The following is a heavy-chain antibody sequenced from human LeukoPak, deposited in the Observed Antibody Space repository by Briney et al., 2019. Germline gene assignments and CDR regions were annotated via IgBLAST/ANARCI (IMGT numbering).Heavy chain of an antibody. Sequence: SETLSLTCTASGGSISSYYWSWIRQPAGKGLEWIGRIYTSVSTNYNPSLKSRVTMSVDTSKNQFSLTLSSVTAADTAVYYCARRVRITMVRGDSYNWFDPWGQGTLVTVSS. CDR1: GGSISSYY. J-gene: IGHJ5*02. CDR3: ARRVRITMVRGDSYNWFDP. V-gene: IGHV4-4*07. CDR2: IYTSVST. D-gene: IGHD3-10*01.